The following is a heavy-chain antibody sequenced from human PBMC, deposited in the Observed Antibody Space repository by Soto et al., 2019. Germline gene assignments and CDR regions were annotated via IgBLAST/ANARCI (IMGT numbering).Heavy chain of an antibody. Sequence: EVPLVESGGGLVQPGGSLRLSCTASGFTFSTYWMSWVRQAPGKGLGWVANIKEDGSEKYYVDSVKGRFSISRDNARSSLYLQMNSLRSEDTAVYYCVRVGRLGGYWGQGTQVTVSS. CDR1: GFTFSTYW. CDR2: IKEDGSEK. J-gene: IGHJ4*02. CDR3: VRVGRLGGY. D-gene: IGHD3-16*01. V-gene: IGHV3-7*03.